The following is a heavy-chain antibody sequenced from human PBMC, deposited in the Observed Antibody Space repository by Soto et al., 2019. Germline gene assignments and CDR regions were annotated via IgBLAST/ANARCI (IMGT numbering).Heavy chain of an antibody. CDR3: AKDLYYYDSSGLINDAFDI. J-gene: IGHJ3*02. CDR1: GCTCSNYA. Sequence: GGSLRLSCAASGCTCSNYAMSWVRQAPGKGLEWVSAITTSGGGTYYADSVKGRFTISRDNSKNTLYLQMNSLRAEDTAVYYCAKDLYYYDSSGLINDAFDIWGQGTMVTVS. V-gene: IGHV3-23*01. D-gene: IGHD3-22*01. CDR2: ITTSGGGT.